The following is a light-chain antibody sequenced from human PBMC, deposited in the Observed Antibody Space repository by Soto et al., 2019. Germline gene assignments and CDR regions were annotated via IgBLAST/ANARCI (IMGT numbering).Light chain of an antibody. CDR3: MQGRHWPPT. CDR2: KVS. Sequence: DVVLTQSPLSLPVTLGQPASISCRSSQSLVYSDGDTYLNWFHQRPGQSPRRLIYKVSDRDSGVPDRFSGSGSGAEFTLKISRVEAEYVGVYYCMQGRHWPPTFGPGTKLEIK. V-gene: IGKV2-30*01. J-gene: IGKJ3*01. CDR1: QSLVYSDGDTY.